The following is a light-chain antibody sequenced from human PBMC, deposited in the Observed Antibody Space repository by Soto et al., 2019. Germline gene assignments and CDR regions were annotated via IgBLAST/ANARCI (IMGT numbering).Light chain of an antibody. J-gene: IGKJ5*01. CDR2: DAS. CDR3: QQYENLPIT. Sequence: IRMTQSPSSFSASTGDRVTITCRATQGISNYLNWYQQKPGKAPKLLIFDASNLESGVPSRFSGSGSGTDFTFTISSLQPEDIATYYCQQYENLPITFGQGTRLEIK. CDR1: QGISNY. V-gene: IGKV1-33*01.